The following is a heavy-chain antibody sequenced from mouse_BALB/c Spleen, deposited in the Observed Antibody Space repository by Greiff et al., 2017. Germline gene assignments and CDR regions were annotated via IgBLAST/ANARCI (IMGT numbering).Heavy chain of an antibody. CDR3: ARNYGTSGYFDY. CDR1: GYTFTSYW. Sequence: QVQLQQPGAELVKPGASVKLSCKASGYTFTSYWMHWVKQRPGQGLEWIGEINPSNGRTNYNEKFKSKATLTVDKSSSTAYMQLSSLTSEDSAVYYGARNYGTSGYFDYWGQGTTLTVSS. D-gene: IGHD1-1*01. CDR2: INPSNGRT. V-gene: IGHV1S81*02. J-gene: IGHJ2*01.